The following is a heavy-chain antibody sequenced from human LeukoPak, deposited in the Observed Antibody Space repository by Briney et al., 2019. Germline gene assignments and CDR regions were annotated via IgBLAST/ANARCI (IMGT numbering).Heavy chain of an antibody. CDR1: GGTFSSYA. Sequence: SVKVSCKASGGTFSSYAISWVRQAPGQGLEWMGGIIPMFGTANYAQKFQGRVTITADKSTSTAYMELSSLRSEDTAVYYCARETPYSNTWTDFDFWGQGTLVTVSS. V-gene: IGHV1-69*06. J-gene: IGHJ4*02. D-gene: IGHD6-13*01. CDR3: ARETPYSNTWTDFDF. CDR2: IIPMFGTA.